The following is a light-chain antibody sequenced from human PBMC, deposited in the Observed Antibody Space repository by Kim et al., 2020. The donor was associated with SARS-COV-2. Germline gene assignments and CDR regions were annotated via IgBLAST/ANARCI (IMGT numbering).Light chain of an antibody. CDR2: GAS. CDR1: QTITNRY. V-gene: IGKV3-20*01. Sequence: SPGDAATLACRASQTITNRYLAWYQQKPGQAPRLLIYGASSRASGIPDRFSGSGSGADFTLTISRLEPEDFGVYYCQQYGSSPRTFGQGTKVDLK. J-gene: IGKJ1*01. CDR3: QQYGSSPRT.